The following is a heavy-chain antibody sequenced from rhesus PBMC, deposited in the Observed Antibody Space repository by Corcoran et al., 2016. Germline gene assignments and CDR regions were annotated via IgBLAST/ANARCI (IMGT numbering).Heavy chain of an antibody. V-gene: IGHV4S7*01. CDR3: ARRYGSWGFDY. J-gene: IGHJ4*01. CDR1: GGSISGGYG. Sequence: QVQLQESGPGLVKPSETLSLTCAVSGGSISGGYGWSWIRQPPGKGLEWIGHIFGSIGSTYYNPSLKSRVTISRDTSKNQFSLKLSSVTAADTAVYYCARRYGSWGFDYWGQGVLVTVSS. D-gene: IGHD6-25*01. CDR2: IFGSIGST.